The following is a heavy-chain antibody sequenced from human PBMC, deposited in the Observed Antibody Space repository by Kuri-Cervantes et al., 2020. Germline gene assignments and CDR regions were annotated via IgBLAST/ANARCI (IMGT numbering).Heavy chain of an antibody. J-gene: IGHJ6*03. CDR1: GFTFNSHW. V-gene: IGHV3-7*04. Sequence: GESLKISCAIFGFTFNSHWMSWVRQAPGKGPEWVANIKADGSEKNYVDSVKGRFTISTDNAENSLYLQMNSLRDEDTGLYYCARAEVPAAIELSYYYYYMDVWGKGTTVTVSS. CDR3: ARAEVPAAIELSYYYYYMDV. D-gene: IGHD2-2*01. CDR2: IKADGSEK.